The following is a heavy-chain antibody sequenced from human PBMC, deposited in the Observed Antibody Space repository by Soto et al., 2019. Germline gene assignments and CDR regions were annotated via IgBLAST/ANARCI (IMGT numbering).Heavy chain of an antibody. CDR3: ARNDVRYHYDSSGLAWAFDI. D-gene: IGHD3-22*01. CDR1: GFSFSSND. Sequence: XVCLRLSFAASGFSFSSNDMSWVGQAPGKGLEWVSVIYSGGSTYYADSVKGRFTISRDNSKNTLYLQMNSLRAEDTAVYYCARNDVRYHYDSSGLAWAFDIWGQGTMVTVSS. V-gene: IGHV3-53*01. CDR2: IYSGGST. J-gene: IGHJ3*02.